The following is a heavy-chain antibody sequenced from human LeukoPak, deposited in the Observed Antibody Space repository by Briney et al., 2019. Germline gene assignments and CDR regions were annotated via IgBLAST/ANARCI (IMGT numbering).Heavy chain of an antibody. CDR2: IYYSGST. V-gene: IGHV4-39*01. CDR1: GGSISSSYY. D-gene: IGHD3-22*01. J-gene: IGHJ4*02. Sequence: SETLSLTCTVSGGSISSSYYWGWIRQPPGKGLEWIGSIYYSGSTYYNPSLKSRVTISVDTSKNQFSLKLSSVTAADTAVYYCARRKSGYYSYYFDYWGQGTLVTVSS. CDR3: ARRKSGYYSYYFDY.